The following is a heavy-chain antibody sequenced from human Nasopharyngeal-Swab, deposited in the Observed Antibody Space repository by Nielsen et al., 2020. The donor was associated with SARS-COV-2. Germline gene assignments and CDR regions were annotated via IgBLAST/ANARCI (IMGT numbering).Heavy chain of an antibody. CDR2: ISTSGRST. D-gene: IGHD2-15*01. Sequence: GGSLRLSCAASGFTISDYYMAWIRQAPGRGLEWVSYISTSGRSTDSSDSVTGRFTISRDNANNLLYLQMNSLRREDTAVYYCAREKGYQVLLDYYYHGLDVWGRGTAVTVSS. J-gene: IGHJ6*02. CDR1: GFTISDYY. V-gene: IGHV3-11*01. CDR3: AREKGYQVLLDYYYHGLDV.